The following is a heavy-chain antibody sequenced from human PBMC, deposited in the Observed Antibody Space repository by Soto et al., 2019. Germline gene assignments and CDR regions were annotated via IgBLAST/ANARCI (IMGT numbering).Heavy chain of an antibody. CDR3: AKGFCISKWCYTHCYMDV. CDR1: GFNFEDYA. D-gene: IGHD2-2*01. V-gene: IGHV3-9*01. Sequence: EVQLVESGGGLVQPGRSLRLSCAASGFNFEDYAMHWVRQAPGKGLEWVSGISWNSGTIDYAYSVRGRFTLSRDNAERSLYLQMNSLRPDDTARYYCAKGFCISKWCYTHCYMDVWGEGTTVAGSS. J-gene: IGHJ6*03. CDR2: ISWNSGTI.